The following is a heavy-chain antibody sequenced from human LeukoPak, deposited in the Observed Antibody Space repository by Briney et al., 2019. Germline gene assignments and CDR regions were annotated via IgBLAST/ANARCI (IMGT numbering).Heavy chain of an antibody. CDR3: VRSYYDSSGYYSYEYFQH. CDR2: MNPNSGNT. D-gene: IGHD3-22*01. Sequence: ASVKVSCKASGYTFTSYDINWVRQATGQGLEWIGWMNPNSGNTGYAQKFQGRVTMTRNTSISTAYMELSSLRSEDTAVYYCVRSYYDSSGYYSYEYFQHWGQGTLVTVSS. J-gene: IGHJ1*01. CDR1: GYTFTSYD. V-gene: IGHV1-8*01.